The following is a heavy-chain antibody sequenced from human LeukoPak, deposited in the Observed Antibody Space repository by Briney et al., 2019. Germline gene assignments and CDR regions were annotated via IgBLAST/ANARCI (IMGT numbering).Heavy chain of an antibody. CDR1: GGSISSGSYY. Sequence: SETLSLTCTVSGGSISSGSYYWSWIRQPAGKGLEWIGRIYSSGSTNYNPSLKSRVSISIDTSKNQFFLSLSSVTAADTAIYYCARESMVRGYYYDSWGQGALVTVSS. J-gene: IGHJ4*02. D-gene: IGHD3-10*01. CDR2: IYSSGST. V-gene: IGHV4-61*02. CDR3: ARESMVRGYYYDS.